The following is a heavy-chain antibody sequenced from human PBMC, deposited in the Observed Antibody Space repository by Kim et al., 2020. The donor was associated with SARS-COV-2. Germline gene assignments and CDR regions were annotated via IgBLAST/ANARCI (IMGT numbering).Heavy chain of an antibody. Sequence: GGSLRLSCVASGFTFDTYAMSWVRQAPGKGLEWVSVISGGAANKLYADSVRGRFNIPRDNSKNTLYLQMNSLRDEDTALYYCAKMVNMDGNTHFYYYAM. CDR2: ISGGAANK. J-gene: IGHJ6*01. CDR1: GFTFDTYA. V-gene: IGHV3-23*01. CDR3: AKMVNMDGNTHFYYYAM. D-gene: IGHD2-21*01.